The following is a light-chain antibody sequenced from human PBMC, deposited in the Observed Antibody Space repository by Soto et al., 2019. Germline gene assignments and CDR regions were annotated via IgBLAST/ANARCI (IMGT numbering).Light chain of an antibody. V-gene: IGKV1-5*01. CDR1: QSISSW. CDR2: DAS. J-gene: IGKJ1*01. CDR3: QHYDSYSSWA. Sequence: DIQMTQSPSTLSASVGDRVTITCRASQSISSWLAWYQQQPGKAPKLLIYDASSLESGVPSRFSGSGSGTEFTLTISSLQPDDFATYYCQHYDSYSSWAFGQGTKVDIK.